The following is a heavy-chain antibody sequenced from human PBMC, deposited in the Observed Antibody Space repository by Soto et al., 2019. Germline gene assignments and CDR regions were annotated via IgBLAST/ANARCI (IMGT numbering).Heavy chain of an antibody. CDR3: VRDHIWSFDY. J-gene: IGHJ4*02. CDR1: GFTFSSYA. V-gene: IGHV3-23*01. CDR2: ISVSGSDI. D-gene: IGHD3-10*01. Sequence: GGSLRLSCAASGFTFSSYAMSWVRQAPGKGLEWVSDISVSGSDIYYAGSVRGRFTISRDNAKNTLSLQMNSLRAEDTAVYYCVRDHIWSFDYWGQGTPVTVSS.